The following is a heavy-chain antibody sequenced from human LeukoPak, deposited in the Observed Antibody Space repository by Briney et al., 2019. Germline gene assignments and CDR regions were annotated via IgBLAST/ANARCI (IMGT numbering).Heavy chain of an antibody. CDR1: GFTFSSYV. CDR2: IWYYGSSK. CDR3: AKDAGTLRFGLRFDY. J-gene: IGHJ4*02. Sequence: GGALRLSCAASGFTFSSYVMHWGRQAPGKGLGGVAVIWYYGSSKYYADSVKGRFTISRANSKTTLYLQRISLRAEDTAVYECAKDAGTLRFGLRFDYWGQGTLVTVSS. V-gene: IGHV3-30*02. D-gene: IGHD5-12*01.